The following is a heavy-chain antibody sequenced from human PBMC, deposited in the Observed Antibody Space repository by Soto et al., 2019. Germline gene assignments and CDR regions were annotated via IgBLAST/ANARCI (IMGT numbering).Heavy chain of an antibody. D-gene: IGHD3-22*01. CDR2: IVVGSGNT. J-gene: IGHJ3*02. CDR1: GFTFTSSA. CDR3: AADRRYYDSSGYYYDAFDI. Sequence: VKVSCKASGFTFTSSAVQWVRQARGQRLEWIGWIVVGSGNTNYAQKFQERVTITRDMSTSTAYMELSSLRSEDTAVYYCAADRRYYDSSGYYYDAFDIWGQGTMVTVSS. V-gene: IGHV1-58*01.